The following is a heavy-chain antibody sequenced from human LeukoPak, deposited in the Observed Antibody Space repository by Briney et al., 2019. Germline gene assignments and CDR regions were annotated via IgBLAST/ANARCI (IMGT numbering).Heavy chain of an antibody. D-gene: IGHD2-21*02. CDR1: GFTFSNYD. Sequence: GSLTLSCAASGFTFSNYDMHCLRQAPGKGLEYVSAISSNGGSTYYANSVKGRFTISRNNSKNTLYLQMGSLRAEDMAVYYCARDLRLKELAYCGGDCLDYWGQGTLVTVSS. CDR2: ISSNGGST. V-gene: IGHV3-64*01. CDR3: ARDLRLKELAYCGGDCLDY. J-gene: IGHJ4*02.